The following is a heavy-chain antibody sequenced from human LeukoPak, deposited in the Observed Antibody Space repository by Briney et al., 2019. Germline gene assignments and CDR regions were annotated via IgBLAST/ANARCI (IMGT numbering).Heavy chain of an antibody. CDR1: GFTFSSYA. CDR3: ASDEYSSSSY. CDR2: ISYDGSNK. J-gene: IGHJ4*02. Sequence: PGRSLRLSCAASGFTFSSYAMHWVRQAPGKGLEWVAVISYDGSNKCYADSVKGRFTISRDNSKNTLYLQMNSLRAEDTAVYYCASDEYSSSSYWGQGTLVTVSS. V-gene: IGHV3-30*04. D-gene: IGHD6-6*01.